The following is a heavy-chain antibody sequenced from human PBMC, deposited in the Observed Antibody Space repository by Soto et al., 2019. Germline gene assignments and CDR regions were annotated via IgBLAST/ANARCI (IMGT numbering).Heavy chain of an antibody. D-gene: IGHD2-15*01. J-gene: IGHJ5*02. CDR1: GFSFSSYS. CDR3: ARGYTGECSGGTCDWFDP. Sequence: EVQLVESGGGLVKPGGSLRLSCAASGFSFSSYSMNWVRQAPGQGLEWVSSISSSARHINYADSVKGRFTISRDNAKKSLYLQMNSLRAEDTAVYYCARGYTGECSGGTCDWFDPWGQGSLVTVSS. V-gene: IGHV3-21*01. CDR2: ISSSARHI.